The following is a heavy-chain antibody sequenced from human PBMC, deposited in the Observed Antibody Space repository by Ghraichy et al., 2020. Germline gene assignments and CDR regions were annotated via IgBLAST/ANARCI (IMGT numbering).Heavy chain of an antibody. D-gene: IGHD1-26*01. CDR3: AKGDRDWLYYSNWFDP. CDR1: GFTFDDYA. V-gene: IGHV3-9*01. CDR2: ISWNSGSI. J-gene: IGHJ5*02. Sequence: GGSLRLSCAASGFTFDDYAMHWVRQAPGKGLEWVSGISWNSGSIGYADSVKGRFTISRDNAKNSLYLQMNSLRAEDTALYYCAKGDRDWLYYSNWFDPWGQGTLVTVSS.